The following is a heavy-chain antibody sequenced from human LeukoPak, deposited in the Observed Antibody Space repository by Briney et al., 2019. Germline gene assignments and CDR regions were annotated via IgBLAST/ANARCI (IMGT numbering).Heavy chain of an antibody. V-gene: IGHV3-21*01. J-gene: IGHJ6*03. Sequence: GGSLRLSCAASGFTFSDYTMNWVRQAPRKGLEWVSSISSSSSYIYYADSVKGRFTISRDNAKNTLSLQMKSLRAEDTAVYYCVRGEYSYGPLDYYYYMDVWGKGTTVTVSS. CDR1: GFTFSDYT. CDR3: VRGEYSYGPLDYYYYMDV. CDR2: ISSSSSYI. D-gene: IGHD5-18*01.